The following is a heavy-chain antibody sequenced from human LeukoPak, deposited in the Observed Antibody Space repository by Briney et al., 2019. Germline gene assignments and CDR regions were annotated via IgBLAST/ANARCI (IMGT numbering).Heavy chain of an antibody. CDR2: IYYSGST. J-gene: IGHJ4*02. V-gene: IGHV4-31*03. CDR3: ARRYCSSTSCFLIE. CDR1: SGSISSGGYY. Sequence: TLSLTCTVSSGSISSGGYYCRSIRHHPGNGMEWNGYIYYSGSTYYNPSLKSRVTISVGASKNQFSLKLSSVTAADTAVYYCARRYCSSTSCFLIEWGQGTLVTVSS. D-gene: IGHD2-2*01.